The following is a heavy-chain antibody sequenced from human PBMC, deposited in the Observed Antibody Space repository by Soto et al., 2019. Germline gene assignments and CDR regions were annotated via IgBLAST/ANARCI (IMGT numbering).Heavy chain of an antibody. D-gene: IGHD3-10*01. CDR3: ARYPYGSAHYGMDV. CDR2: IWYDGSTK. V-gene: IGHV3-33*01. J-gene: IGHJ6*02. CDR1: GFTFSSFG. Sequence: QVQLVESGGGVVQPGRSLRLSCAASGFTFSSFGMHWVRQAPGKGLEWVAVIWYDGSTKYYADSAKGRFTISRDNSKNTLYLQMNSLRAEDTAVYYCARYPYGSAHYGMDVWGQGTTVTVSS.